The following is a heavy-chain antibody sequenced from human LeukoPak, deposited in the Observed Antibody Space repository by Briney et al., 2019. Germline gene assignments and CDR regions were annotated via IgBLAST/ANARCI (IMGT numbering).Heavy chain of an antibody. V-gene: IGHV4-34*01. D-gene: IGHD4-17*01. J-gene: IGHJ6*02. CDR3: ARGREGGEEEFFQGPATYGAGDDYYGMDV. Sequence: SETLSLTCAVYGGSFSGYYWSWIRQPPGKGLEWIGEINHSGSTNHNPSLKSRVTISVDTSKNQFSLKLSSVTAADTAVYYCARGREGGEEEFFQGPATYGAGDDYYGMDVWGQGTTVTVSS. CDR2: INHSGST. CDR1: GGSFSGYY.